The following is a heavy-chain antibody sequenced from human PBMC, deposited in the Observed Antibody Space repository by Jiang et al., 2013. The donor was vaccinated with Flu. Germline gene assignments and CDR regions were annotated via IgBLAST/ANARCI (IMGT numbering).Heavy chain of an antibody. CDR1: GGSISSSSYY. CDR3: ARRRRYCSSTSCEGYFQH. D-gene: IGHD2-2*01. J-gene: IGHJ1*01. CDR2: IYYSGST. Sequence: LKPSETLSLTCTVSGGSISSSSYYWGWIRQPPGKGLEWIGSIYYSGSTYYNPSLKSRVTISVDTSKNQFSLKLSSVTAADTAVYYCARRRRYCSSTSCEGYFQHWGQGTLVTVSS. V-gene: IGHV4-39*01.